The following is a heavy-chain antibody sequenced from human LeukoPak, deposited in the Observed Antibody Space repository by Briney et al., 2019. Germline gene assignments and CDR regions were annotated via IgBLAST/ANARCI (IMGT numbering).Heavy chain of an antibody. V-gene: IGHV1-8*01. J-gene: IGHJ5*02. CDR1: GYTFTSYD. D-gene: IGHD6-13*01. CDR2: MNPNSGNT. CDR3: ARGRGINTRIAAAGQWFDP. Sequence: ASVKVSCKASGYTFTSYDINWVRQATGQGLEWMGWMNPNSGNTGYAQKFQGRVTMTRNTSISTAYMELSSLRSEDTAVYYCARGRGINTRIAAAGQWFDPWGQGTLVTVSS.